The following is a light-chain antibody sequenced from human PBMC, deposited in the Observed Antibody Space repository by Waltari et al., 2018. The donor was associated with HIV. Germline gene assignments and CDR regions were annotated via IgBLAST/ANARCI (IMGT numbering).Light chain of an antibody. CDR3: QVWDSSSDAYV. Sequence: SYVLAQPPSVSVAPGKTARITCGGNNIGSKSVHWYQQKPGQAPVVGIYYDSDRPSGIPERFSGSNSGNPATLTISRVEAGDEADYYCQVWDSSSDAYVFGTGTKVTVL. J-gene: IGLJ1*01. CDR2: YDS. V-gene: IGLV3-21*04. CDR1: NIGSKS.